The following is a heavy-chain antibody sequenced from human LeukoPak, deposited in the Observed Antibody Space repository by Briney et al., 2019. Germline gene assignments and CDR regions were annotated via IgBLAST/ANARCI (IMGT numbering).Heavy chain of an antibody. D-gene: IGHD3-10*01. V-gene: IGHV3-7*03. J-gene: IGHJ4*02. CDR1: GFTFSSYW. CDR3: ARDAPDMVRGGIDY. CDR2: IEQDGSEK. Sequence: PGGSLRLSCAASGFTFSSYWMSWVRQAPGKGLEWVANIEQDGSEKYYVDSVKGRFTISRDNAKNSLYLQMNSLRAEDTAVYYCARDAPDMVRGGIDYWGQGTLVTVSS.